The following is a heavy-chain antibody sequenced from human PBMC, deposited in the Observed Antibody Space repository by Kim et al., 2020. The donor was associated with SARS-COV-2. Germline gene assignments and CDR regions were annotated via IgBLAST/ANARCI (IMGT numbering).Heavy chain of an antibody. CDR3: TRVFRNIVVVPAAIGNYYYYYMDV. CDR1: GFTFGDYA. V-gene: IGHV3-49*04. J-gene: IGHJ6*03. CDR2: IRSKAYGGTT. Sequence: GGSLRLSCTASGFTFGDYAMSWVRQAPGKGLEWVGFIRSKAYGGTTEYAASVKGRFTISRDDSKSIAYLQMNSMKTEDTAVYYCTRVFRNIVVVPAAIGNYYYYYMDVWGKGTTVTVSS. D-gene: IGHD2-2*01.